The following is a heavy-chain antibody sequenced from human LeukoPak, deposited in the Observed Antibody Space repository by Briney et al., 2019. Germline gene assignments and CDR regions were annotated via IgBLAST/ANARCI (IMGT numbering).Heavy chain of an antibody. J-gene: IGHJ4*02. D-gene: IGHD1-26*01. CDR1: GGSISSGGYS. V-gene: IGHV4-30-2*01. CDR2: IYHSGST. Sequence: SETLSLTCAVSGGSISSGGYSWSWIRQPPGKGLEWIGYIYHSGSTYYNPSLKSRVTISVDRSKNQFSLKLSSVTAADAAVYYCAIRPSGSYYRSDYWGQGTLVTVSS. CDR3: AIRPSGSYYRSDY.